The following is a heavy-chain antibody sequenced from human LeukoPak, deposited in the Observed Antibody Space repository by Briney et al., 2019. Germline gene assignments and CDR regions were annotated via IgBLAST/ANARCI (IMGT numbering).Heavy chain of an antibody. CDR1: GGSISSYY. D-gene: IGHD2-15*01. CDR2: FYYSGST. J-gene: IGHJ4*02. CDR3: ARGYCSGGSCYSDANDY. Sequence: SETLSLTCTVSGGSISSYYWSWIRQPPGKGLEWIGYFYYSGSTNYNPSLKSRVTISVDTSKNQFSLKLSSVTAADTAVYYCARGYCSGGSCYSDANDYWGQGTLVTVSS. V-gene: IGHV4-59*01.